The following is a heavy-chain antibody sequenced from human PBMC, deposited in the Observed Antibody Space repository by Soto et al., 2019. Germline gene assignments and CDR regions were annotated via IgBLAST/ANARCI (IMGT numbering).Heavy chain of an antibody. D-gene: IGHD6-13*01. CDR1: GFTFSSYG. V-gene: IGHV3-30*18. Sequence: VQLVESGGGVVQPGRSLRLSCAASGFTFSSYGMHWVRQAPGKGLEWVAVISYDGSNKYYADSVKGRFTISRDNSKNTLYLQMNSLRAEDTAVYYCAKSGSSSWYVFDPWGQGTLVTVSS. J-gene: IGHJ5*02. CDR2: ISYDGSNK. CDR3: AKSGSSSWYVFDP.